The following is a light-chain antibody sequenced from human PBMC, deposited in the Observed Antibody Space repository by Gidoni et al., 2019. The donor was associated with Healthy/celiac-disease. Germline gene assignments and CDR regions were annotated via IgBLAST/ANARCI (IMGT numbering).Light chain of an antibody. J-gene: IGLJ1*01. Sequence: QSALTQPASVSGSPGQSITISCTGTSSDVGGYNYVSWYQQHPGKAPKLMIYEVSNRPSGVSNRISGLQAEDEADYYCSSYTSSSILYVFGTGTKVTVL. CDR1: SSDVGGYNY. CDR2: EVS. V-gene: IGLV2-14*01. CDR3: SSYTSSSILYV.